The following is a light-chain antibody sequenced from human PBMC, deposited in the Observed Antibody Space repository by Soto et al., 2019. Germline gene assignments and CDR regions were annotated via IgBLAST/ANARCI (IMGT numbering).Light chain of an antibody. CDR1: NSNLGAGYD. V-gene: IGLV1-40*01. Sequence: QPVLTQPPLVSGAPGQRVTISCTGNNSNLGAGYDVHWYQQLPGAAPKLVIFGNRNRPSGVPERFSGSKSGTSASLAITGLQAEDEADYYCQAYDYSLTAFVFGGGTKVTVL. J-gene: IGLJ3*02. CDR3: QAYDYSLTAFV. CDR2: GNR.